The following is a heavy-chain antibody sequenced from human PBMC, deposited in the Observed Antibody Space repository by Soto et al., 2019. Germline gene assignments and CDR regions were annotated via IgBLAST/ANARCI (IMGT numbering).Heavy chain of an antibody. CDR3: ARGIILVPGVMVESGLGDAFDI. CDR1: GFTLSSYS. D-gene: IGHD3-10*01. Sequence: GALRLSCAVSGFTLSSYSMNWVRQAPGKGLEWVSSISSSSSYIYYADSVKGRFTISRDNAKNSLYLQMNRLRAEETAVYYCARGIILVPGVMVESGLGDAFDIWGQGTMVTVSS. CDR2: ISSSSSYI. V-gene: IGHV3-21*01. J-gene: IGHJ3*02.